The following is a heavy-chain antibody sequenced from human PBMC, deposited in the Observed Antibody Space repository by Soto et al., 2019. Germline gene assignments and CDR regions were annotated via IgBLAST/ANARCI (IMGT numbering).Heavy chain of an antibody. CDR1: GGTFSSYA. Sequence: QVQLVQSGAEVKKPGASVKVSCKVSGGTFSSYAISWVRQAPGQGLEWMGGIIPIFGTANYAQKFQGRVTITADESTSTAYMELSSLRSEDTAVYYCAIELLPRVYYYYGMDVWGQGTTVTVSS. V-gene: IGHV1-69*13. CDR2: IIPIFGTA. D-gene: IGHD1-26*01. J-gene: IGHJ6*02. CDR3: AIELLPRVYYYYGMDV.